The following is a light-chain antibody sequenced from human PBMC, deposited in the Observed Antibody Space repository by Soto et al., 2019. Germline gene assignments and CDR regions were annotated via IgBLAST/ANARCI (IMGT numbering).Light chain of an antibody. CDR1: SSDVGAYTY. Sequence: QSVLTQPASVSGSPGQSITISCTGTSSDVGAYTYVSWYQQHPDTAPKLMIYEVSTRPSGVSNRFSGSKSGNTACLTIPGLQAEDEAEYYCISYTSSSILVFGGGTKVTVL. CDR3: ISYTSSSILV. J-gene: IGLJ2*01. CDR2: EVS. V-gene: IGLV2-14*01.